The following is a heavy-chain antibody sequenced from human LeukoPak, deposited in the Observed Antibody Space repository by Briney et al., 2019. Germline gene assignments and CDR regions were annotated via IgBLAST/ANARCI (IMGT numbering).Heavy chain of an antibody. J-gene: IGHJ3*02. V-gene: IGHV3-30*04. CDR3: ARESDDAFDI. CDR2: ISYDGSNK. Sequence: PGGSLRLSCAASGFTFSSYAMHWARQAPGKGLEWVAVISYDGSNKYYADSVKGRFTISRDNSKNTLYLQMNSLRAEDTAVYYCARESDDAFDIWGQGTMVTVSS. CDR1: GFTFSSYA.